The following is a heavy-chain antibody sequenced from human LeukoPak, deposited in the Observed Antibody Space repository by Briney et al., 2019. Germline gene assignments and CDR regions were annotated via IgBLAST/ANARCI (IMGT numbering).Heavy chain of an antibody. J-gene: IGHJ4*02. V-gene: IGHV3-72*01. CDR2: GRNRANGETT. CDR3: RSSSNGNHVFDY. D-gene: IGHD6-13*01. Sequence: PGGSLRLSCAASGFIFSDHYMDWVRQVPGKGLEWVGRGRNRANGETTEYAASVRGRFTISRDDSRNLVYLQMNSLRSEDTALYCARSSSNGNHVFDYWGQGTTVTVSS. CDR1: GFIFSDHY.